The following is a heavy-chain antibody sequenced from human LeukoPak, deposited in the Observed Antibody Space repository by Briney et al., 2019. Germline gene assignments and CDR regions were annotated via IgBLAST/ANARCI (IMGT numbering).Heavy chain of an antibody. CDR2: IYTSGST. Sequence: SETLSLTCTVSGGSISSGSYYWSWIRQPAGKGLEWIGRIYTSGSTNYNPSLKSRVTISVDTSKNQFSLKLSSVTAADTAVYYWARVYYDFWSGYSLFDYWGQGTLVTVSS. J-gene: IGHJ4*02. D-gene: IGHD3-3*01. CDR3: ARVYYDFWSGYSLFDY. CDR1: GGSISSGSYY. V-gene: IGHV4-61*02.